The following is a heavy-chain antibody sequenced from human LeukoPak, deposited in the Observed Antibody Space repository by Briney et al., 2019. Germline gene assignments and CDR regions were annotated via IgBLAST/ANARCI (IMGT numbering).Heavy chain of an antibody. CDR3: ARNSVGAANFDY. CDR2: ITSSSSTI. V-gene: IGHV3-48*02. Sequence: GGSLRLSCAASGFTFNSYSMNWVRQAPGKGLEWISYITSSSSTIYYADSVKGRFTISRDNAKKSLYLQMNSLRDEDTAVYYCARNSVGAANFDYWGQGTLVTVSS. CDR1: GFTFNSYS. D-gene: IGHD1-26*01. J-gene: IGHJ4*02.